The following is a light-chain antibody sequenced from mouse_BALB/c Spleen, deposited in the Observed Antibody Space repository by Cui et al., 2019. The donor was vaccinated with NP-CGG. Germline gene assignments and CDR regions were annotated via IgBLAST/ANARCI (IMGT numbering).Light chain of an antibody. V-gene: IGLV1*01. CDR2: GTN. CDR1: IGAVTTNNF. Sequence: QAVVTQESALTTSPGETVTLTCRSSIGAVTTNNFANWVQEKPDHLFTGLIGGTNNRAPGVPARFSGSLIGDKPALTITGAQTEDEAIYFCALWYSNHWVFGGGTKLTVL. J-gene: IGLJ1*01. CDR3: ALWYSNHWV.